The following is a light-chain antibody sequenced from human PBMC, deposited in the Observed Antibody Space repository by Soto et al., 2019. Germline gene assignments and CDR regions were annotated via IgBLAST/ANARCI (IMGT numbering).Light chain of an antibody. Sequence: QSALTQPASVSESPGQSITISCTGTSSDVGGYNYVSWYQQHPGKAPKLMIYEVTNRPSGVSDRFSGSKSGNTASLTISGLQTEDEADYYCTSYTSGTAPVVFGTGTKVTVL. CDR2: EVT. CDR3: TSYTSGTAPVV. CDR1: SSDVGGYNY. J-gene: IGLJ1*01. V-gene: IGLV2-14*01.